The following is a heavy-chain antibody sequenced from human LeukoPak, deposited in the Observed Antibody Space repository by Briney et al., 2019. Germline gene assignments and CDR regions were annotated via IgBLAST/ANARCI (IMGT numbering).Heavy chain of an antibody. CDR2: IRSKAFGGTT. CDR1: GFTFSDCA. CDR3: TRETSPVAGTIDY. V-gene: IGHV3-49*03. J-gene: IGHJ4*02. D-gene: IGHD6-19*01. Sequence: PGRSLRLSCTASGFTFSDCAMSWFRQAPGKGLEWVGVIRSKAFGGTTEYAASVKDRFTISRDDSKSIAYLQMNSLKTEHTAMYYCTRETSPVAGTIDYWGQGTLVTVAS.